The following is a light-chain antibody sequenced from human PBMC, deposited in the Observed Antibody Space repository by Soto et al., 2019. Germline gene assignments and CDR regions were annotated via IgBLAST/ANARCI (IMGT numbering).Light chain of an antibody. CDR1: QSVGSY. V-gene: IGKV3-11*01. J-gene: IGKJ4*01. CDR3: QQRSHWPPLT. CDR2: DAS. Sequence: EIVLTQSPATLSLSPGERATLSCRASQSVGSYLAWYQQRPGQAPRLLIYDASNRATGIPARFSGSGSGTDFTLTISILEPEDFAVYYCQQRSHWPPLTLGGGTKVEIK.